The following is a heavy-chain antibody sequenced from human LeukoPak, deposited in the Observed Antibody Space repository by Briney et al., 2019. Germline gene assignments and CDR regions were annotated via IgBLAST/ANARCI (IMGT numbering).Heavy chain of an antibody. CDR3: ARDKPSNWDYWYFDL. D-gene: IGHD7-27*01. J-gene: IGHJ2*01. V-gene: IGHV1-3*01. Sequence: GASVKVSCKASGYTFTSYAMHWVRQAPGQRLEWMGRINAGNGNTKYSQKFQGRVTITRDTSASTAYMELSSLRSEDTAVYYCARDKPSNWDYWYFDLWGRGTLVTVSS. CDR1: GYTFTSYA. CDR2: INAGNGNT.